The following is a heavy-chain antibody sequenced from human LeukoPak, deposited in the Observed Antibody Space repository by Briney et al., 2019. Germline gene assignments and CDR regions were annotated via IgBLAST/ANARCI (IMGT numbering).Heavy chain of an antibody. CDR3: ARSSFSGSYYLSIDY. CDR1: GFTFSSYG. CDR2: ISYDGSNK. Sequence: GGSLRLSCAASGFTFSSYGMHWVRQAPGKGLEWVAVISYDGSNKYYADSVKGRFTISRDNSKNTLYLQMNSLRAEDTAVYYCARSSFSGSYYLSIDYWGQGTLVTVSS. J-gene: IGHJ4*02. D-gene: IGHD1-26*01. V-gene: IGHV3-30*03.